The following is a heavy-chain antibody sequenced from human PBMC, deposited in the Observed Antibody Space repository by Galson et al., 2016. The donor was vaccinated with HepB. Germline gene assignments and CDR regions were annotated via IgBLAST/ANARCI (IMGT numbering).Heavy chain of an antibody. V-gene: IGHV3-9*01. D-gene: IGHD3-22*01. Sequence: SLRLSCAASGLRFDDHAMHWVRQAPGKGLEWVAGTSWNSGRIGYADSVKGRFTISRDNAKNPLHLQMNTLRPEDTALYYCAKDISPQYDSSGYFTRRHIQHWGQGTLVTVSS. CDR3: AKDISPQYDSSGYFTRRHIQH. CDR1: GLRFDDHA. CDR2: TSWNSGRI. J-gene: IGHJ1*01.